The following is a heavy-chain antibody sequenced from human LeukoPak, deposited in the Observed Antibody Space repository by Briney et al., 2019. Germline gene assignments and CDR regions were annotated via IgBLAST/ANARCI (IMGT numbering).Heavy chain of an antibody. D-gene: IGHD4/OR15-4a*01. V-gene: IGHV3-7*03. CDR2: IREDGNKD. CDR3: ARRAGAYSHPYDY. J-gene: IGHJ4*02. CDR1: DFIFTKYW. Sequence: GGSLRLSCLGSDFIFTKYWMTWVRQAPGKGLEWVANIREDGNKDNYIDSVRGRFTISRDNAKNTLYLQMNSLRAEDTAVYYCARRAGAYSHPYDYWGQGTLVTVSS.